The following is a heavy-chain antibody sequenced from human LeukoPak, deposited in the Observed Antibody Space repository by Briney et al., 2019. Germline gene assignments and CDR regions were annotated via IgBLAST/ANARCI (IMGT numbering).Heavy chain of an antibody. CDR1: GFAFSSDA. CDR2: IDISGDRT. J-gene: IGHJ3*01. D-gene: IGHD2-8*01. CDR3: AKDVSNFIGASDA. V-gene: IGHV3-23*01. Sequence: GGSLRLSCAASGFAFSSDAMTWVRQTPGKGLEWVSTIDISGDRTNYADSVKGRFTISRDNSKNTLYLQVNSLRVEDTAIYYCAKDVSNFIGASDAWGQGTMITVSS.